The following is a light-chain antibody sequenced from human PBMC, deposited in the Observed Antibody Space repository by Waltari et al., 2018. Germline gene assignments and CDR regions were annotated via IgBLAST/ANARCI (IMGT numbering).Light chain of an antibody. CDR1: QDIGNS. J-gene: IGKJ1*01. CDR3: QQYYSFRPA. Sequence: DIQMTQSPSSLSASVGDRVTISGRASQDIGNSLAWYQQKPGKAPKLLVYAASRLERGAPARVSGSGSGTDYTLPLNSLQPEDFATYYCQQYYSFRPAFGQGTKVETK. V-gene: IGKV1-NL1*01. CDR2: AAS.